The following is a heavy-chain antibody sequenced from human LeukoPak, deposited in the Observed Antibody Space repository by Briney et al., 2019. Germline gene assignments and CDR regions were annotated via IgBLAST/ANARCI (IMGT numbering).Heavy chain of an antibody. D-gene: IGHD6-19*01. CDR3: ARDAIAVAGLGGY. Sequence: ASVKVSCKTSGYTFTDYNMHWVRQAPGQGLEWMGWINPNSGGTNYAQKFEDRVTMTRDPSISTAYMELSSLTFDDTAVYFCARDAIAVAGLGGYWGQGTLVTASS. V-gene: IGHV1-2*02. CDR2: INPNSGGT. CDR1: GYTFTDYN. J-gene: IGHJ4*02.